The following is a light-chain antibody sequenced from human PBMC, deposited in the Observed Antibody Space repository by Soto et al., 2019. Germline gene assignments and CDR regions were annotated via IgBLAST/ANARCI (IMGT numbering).Light chain of an antibody. Sequence: AVQLTQSPSSLSASVGDRVNFTCRASQDIRTELGWYQQKPGKAPSLLIYAASTLQSGVPSRFSGSGSGTNFTLTVTSLQPEDFATYYCLQDFNYPRTFGQGTKVEI. V-gene: IGKV1-6*01. J-gene: IGKJ1*01. CDR3: LQDFNYPRT. CDR2: AAS. CDR1: QDIRTE.